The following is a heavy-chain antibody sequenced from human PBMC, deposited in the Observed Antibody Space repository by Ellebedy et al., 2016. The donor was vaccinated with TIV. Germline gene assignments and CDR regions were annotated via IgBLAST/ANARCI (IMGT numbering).Heavy chain of an antibody. D-gene: IGHD5-12*01. Sequence: GESLKISCAASGFAFSGSAIHWVRQASGKGLEWVGRIRSKANNYATIYAASVKGRFIISRDDSKNTAYLQMNSLKTEDTALYFCTRQGGYDYGREFDYWGQGSLVTVSS. CDR3: TRQGGYDYGREFDY. CDR1: GFAFSGSA. V-gene: IGHV3-73*01. CDR2: IRSKANNYAT. J-gene: IGHJ4*02.